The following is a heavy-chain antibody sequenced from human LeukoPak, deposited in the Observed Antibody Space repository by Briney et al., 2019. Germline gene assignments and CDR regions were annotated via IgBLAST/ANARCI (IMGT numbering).Heavy chain of an antibody. V-gene: IGHV5-51*01. D-gene: IGHD6-19*01. Sequence: GESLKISCKGSGYSFTTYWIGWVRQMPGKGQEWMGIIYPGDSDTKYSPSFQGQVTISADKSISTAYLQWSSLKASDTAMYYCARRKYSTGWQDVFDIWGQGTLVTVSS. CDR3: ARRKYSTGWQDVFDI. CDR2: IYPGDSDT. J-gene: IGHJ3*02. CDR1: GYSFTTYW.